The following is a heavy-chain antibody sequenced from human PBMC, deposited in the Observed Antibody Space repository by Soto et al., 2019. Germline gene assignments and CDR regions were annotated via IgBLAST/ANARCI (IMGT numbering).Heavy chain of an antibody. V-gene: IGHV1-8*01. CDR3: ARGHTIFGVVIMGAVDY. Sequence: QVQLVQSGAEVKKPGASVKVSCKASGYTFTSYDINWVRQATGQGLEWMGWMNPNSGNTGYAQKFQGRVTMTRNTSISTAYMELSSLRSEDTAVYYCARGHTIFGVVIMGAVDYWGQGTLVTVSS. CDR2: MNPNSGNT. J-gene: IGHJ4*02. CDR1: GYTFTSYD. D-gene: IGHD3-3*01.